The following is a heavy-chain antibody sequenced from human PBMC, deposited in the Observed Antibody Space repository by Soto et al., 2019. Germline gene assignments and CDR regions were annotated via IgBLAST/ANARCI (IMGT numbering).Heavy chain of an antibody. CDR3: APTGWLRPYSWFDH. J-gene: IGHJ5*02. CDR1: SGSSSSSSYY. V-gene: IGHV4-39*01. Sequence: XETLSLTCTVSSGSSSSSSYYWGCIRQPPGKGLEWIGSIYYSGSTYYNPSLKSRVTISVDPSKNQFSLKLSSVTAADTAVYYCAPTGWLRPYSWFDHWGQGTLVTVSS. CDR2: IYYSGST. D-gene: IGHD6-19*01.